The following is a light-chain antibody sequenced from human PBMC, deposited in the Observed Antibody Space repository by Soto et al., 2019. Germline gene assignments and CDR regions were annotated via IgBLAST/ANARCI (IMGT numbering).Light chain of an antibody. CDR1: QSISSW. CDR2: EAS. CDR3: KQYNSYYT. J-gene: IGKJ2*01. V-gene: IGKV1-5*03. Sequence: DIQMTQSPSTLSASVGDRVTITCRASQSISSWLAWYQQKPGKAPKLLIYEASGLESGVPSRFSGSGSGTEFTRTISSLQPDDFATYYCKQYNSYYTFGQGTKLEIK.